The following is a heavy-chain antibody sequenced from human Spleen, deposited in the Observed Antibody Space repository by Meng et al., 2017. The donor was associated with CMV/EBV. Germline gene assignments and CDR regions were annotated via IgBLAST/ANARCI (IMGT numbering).Heavy chain of an antibody. Sequence: SLRPSCAVSGFAFSNTWLSCVRQAPGKGLEWVGRIKSKSDDGTTDYAAPVTGRFTISRDDSKNTLFLQMNSLKIEDTAVYYCTTGPYWGQGTLVTVSS. CDR3: TTGPY. J-gene: IGHJ4*02. CDR1: GFAFSNTW. CDR2: IKSKSDDGTT. V-gene: IGHV3-15*01.